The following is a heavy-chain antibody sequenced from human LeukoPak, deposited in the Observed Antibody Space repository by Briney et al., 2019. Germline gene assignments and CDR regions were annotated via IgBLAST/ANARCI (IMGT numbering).Heavy chain of an antibody. V-gene: IGHV3-30-3*01. J-gene: IGHJ4*02. CDR2: ISYDGTNK. CDR3: AGWRGSSWYGAY. D-gene: IGHD6-13*01. CDR1: GFTFTTYT. Sequence: PGGSLRLSCAASGFTFTTYTMYWVRQAPGTGLEWVAIISYDGTNKYYTDSVKGRFTISRDNSKNTLYLQMNSLRAEDTAVYYCAGWRGSSWYGAYWGQGTLVTVSP.